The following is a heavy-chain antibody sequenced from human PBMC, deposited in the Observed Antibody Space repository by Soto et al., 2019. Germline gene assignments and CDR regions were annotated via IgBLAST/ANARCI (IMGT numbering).Heavy chain of an antibody. D-gene: IGHD6-19*01. CDR2: IDHSGST. CDR3: VRDSGNGWKDY. Sequence: QVQLQESGPGLVKPSGTLSLTCAVSGGSISSTNWWNWVRQPPGKGLEWIGEIDHSGSTNYNPSLKRPVTMAVNKPKNQFPLKLSPVHAAEPAGYYCVRDSGNGWKDYWGQGTLVTVSS. V-gene: IGHV4-4*02. J-gene: IGHJ4*02. CDR1: GGSISSTNW.